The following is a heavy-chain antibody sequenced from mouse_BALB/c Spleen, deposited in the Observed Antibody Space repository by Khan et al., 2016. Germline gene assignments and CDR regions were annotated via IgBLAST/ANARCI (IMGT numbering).Heavy chain of an antibody. Sequence: EVELVESGGGLVQPGGSLRLSCATSGFTFTDYYMSWVRQPPGKALEWLGFIRNKANGYTIEYSASVKGRFTISRDNSQSIVYLQMNTLRAEDSATYSCARLRHYNAMDYWGQGTSVTVSS. V-gene: IGHV7-3*02. CDR1: GFTFTDYY. CDR2: IRNKANGYTI. CDR3: ARLRHYNAMDY. J-gene: IGHJ4*01.